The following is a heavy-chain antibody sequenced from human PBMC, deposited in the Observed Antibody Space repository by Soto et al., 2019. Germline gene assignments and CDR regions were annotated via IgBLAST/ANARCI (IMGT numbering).Heavy chain of an antibody. J-gene: IGHJ5*02. CDR1: GGTFSNYA. CDR2: IIPIFGTS. V-gene: IGHV1-69*01. CDR3: ASRPRNGYNT. D-gene: IGHD5-12*01. Sequence: QVQLVQSGAELKKPGSSVKVSCKSSGGTFSNYAITWVRQAPGQGLEWMGGIIPIFGTSNYAQKFQGRVTFTADESITTTYMELSSLNSEDTAVYYCASRPRNGYNTWGQGTLVTVSS.